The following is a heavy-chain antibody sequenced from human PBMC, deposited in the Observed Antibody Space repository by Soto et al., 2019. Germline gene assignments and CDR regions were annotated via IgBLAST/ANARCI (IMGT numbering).Heavy chain of an antibody. CDR1: GFTFSTYA. J-gene: IGHJ4*02. V-gene: IGHV3-64*01. CDR2: LTNNGATT. Sequence: EVQLVESGGGLVQPGGSLRLSCAASGFTFSTYAMHWVRQAPGKGLEYVSALTNNGATTYYASSVKGRFTISRDNSKNTLYLQMGILRAEDMAVYYCARAASSTWYLAYWGQGTLVTVSS. D-gene: IGHD6-13*01. CDR3: ARAASSTWYLAY.